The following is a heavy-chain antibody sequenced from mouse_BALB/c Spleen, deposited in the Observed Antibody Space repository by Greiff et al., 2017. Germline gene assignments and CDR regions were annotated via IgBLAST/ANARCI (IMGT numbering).Heavy chain of an antibody. Sequence: QVQLQQSGAELAKPGASVKMSCKASGYTFTSYWMHWVKQRPGPGLEWIGYINPSTGYTEYNQKFKDKATLTADKSSSTAYMQLSSLTSEDSAVYYCARLPVRDWYFDVWGAGTTVTVSS. V-gene: IGHV1-7*01. D-gene: IGHD2-14*01. CDR1: GYTFTSYW. J-gene: IGHJ1*01. CDR3: ARLPVRDWYFDV. CDR2: INPSTGYT.